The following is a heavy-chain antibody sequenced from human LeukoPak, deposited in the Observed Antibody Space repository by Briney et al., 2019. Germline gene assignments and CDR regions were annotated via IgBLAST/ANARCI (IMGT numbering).Heavy chain of an antibody. CDR1: GFIFSSYS. J-gene: IGHJ6*03. V-gene: IGHV3-48*04. CDR2: ISSSSSTV. CDR3: ARSRSSLGATYYYYMDV. D-gene: IGHD1-26*01. Sequence: GGSLRLSCAASGFIFSSYSMNWVRQAPGKGLEWVSYISSSSSTVYYADSVTGRFTISRDNAKNSLYLQMNSLKTEDTAVYYCARSRSSLGATYYYYMDVWGKGTTVTVSS.